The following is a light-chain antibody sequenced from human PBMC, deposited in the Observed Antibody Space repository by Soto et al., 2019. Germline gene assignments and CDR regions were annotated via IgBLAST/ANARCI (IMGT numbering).Light chain of an antibody. CDR1: SSNIGAGYD. V-gene: IGLV1-40*01. Sequence: QSVLTQPPSVSGAPGQRVTISCTGSSSNIGAGYDVHWYQQLPGTAPKLLIYGNNNRPSGVPDRFSGSKSGTSASLAITGXXXXXXXDYYCQSYDSSLSGSVFGGGTKLTVL. CDR3: QSYDSSLSGSV. J-gene: IGLJ3*02. CDR2: GNN.